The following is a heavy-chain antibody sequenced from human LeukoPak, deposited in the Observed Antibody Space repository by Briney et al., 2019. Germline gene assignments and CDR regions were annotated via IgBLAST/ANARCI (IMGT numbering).Heavy chain of an antibody. V-gene: IGHV3-7*05. J-gene: IGHJ4*02. CDR3: ASQSGY. Sequence: GGSLRLSCAASGFTFSSYWMHWVRQAPGKGLEWVANIKEDGRDYVDSVKGRFTISRDNAQNSLYLQMNSLRAEDTAVYYCASQSGYWGQGTLVTVSS. CDR2: IKEDGR. CDR1: GFTFSSYW.